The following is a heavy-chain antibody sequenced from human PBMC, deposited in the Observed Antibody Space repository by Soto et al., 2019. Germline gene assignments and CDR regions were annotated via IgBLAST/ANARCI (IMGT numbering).Heavy chain of an antibody. CDR1: GYTFTGYY. CDR3: ARGCFKGGAFDN. CDR2: INPNSGGT. J-gene: IGHJ3*02. V-gene: IGHV1-2*02. Sequence: ASVKVSCKASGYTFTGYYMHWVRQAPGQGLEWMGWINPNSGGTNYAQKFQGRVTMTRDTSISTAYMELSRLRSDDTAGDYRARGCFKGGAFDNRGQGTMVTVSS. D-gene: IGHD2-21*01.